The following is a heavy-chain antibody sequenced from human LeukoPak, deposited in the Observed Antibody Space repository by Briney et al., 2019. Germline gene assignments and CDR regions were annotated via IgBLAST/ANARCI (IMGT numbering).Heavy chain of an antibody. D-gene: IGHD2-2*02. Sequence: SVKVSCKASGYTFTGYYMHWVRQAPGQGLEWMGGIIPIFGTANYAQKFQGRVTITADESTSTAYMELSSLRSEDTAVYYCARVARIVVVPAAIAAAGSFDYWGQGTLVTVSS. CDR2: IIPIFGTA. CDR1: GYTFTGYY. J-gene: IGHJ4*02. CDR3: ARVARIVVVPAAIAAAGSFDY. V-gene: IGHV1-69*13.